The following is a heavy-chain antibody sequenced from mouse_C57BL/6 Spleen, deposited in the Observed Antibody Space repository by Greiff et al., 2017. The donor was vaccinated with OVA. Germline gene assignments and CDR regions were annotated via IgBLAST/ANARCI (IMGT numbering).Heavy chain of an antibody. V-gene: IGHV1-69*01. Sequence: QVHVKQPGAELVMPGASVKLSCKASGYTFTSYWMHWVKQRPGQGLEWIGEIDPSDSYTNYNQKFKGKSTLTVDKSSSTAYMQLSSLTSEDSAVYYCARAEQRAMDYWGQGTSVTVSS. CDR3: ARAEQRAMDY. J-gene: IGHJ4*01. CDR1: GYTFTSYW. CDR2: IDPSDSYT.